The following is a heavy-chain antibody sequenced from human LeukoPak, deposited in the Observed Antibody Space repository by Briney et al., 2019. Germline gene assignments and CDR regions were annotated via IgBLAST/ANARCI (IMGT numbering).Heavy chain of an antibody. D-gene: IGHD2-21*01. CDR1: GGSISSGSDY. V-gene: IGHV4-61*02. CDR3: ARVDWLANYYYYMDV. CDR2: IYSSGST. J-gene: IGHJ6*03. Sequence: PSETLSLTCTVSGGSISSGSDYWSWIRQPPGKGREWIGRIYSSGSTYSNPSLKSRVTISVDTSKNQFSLNLSSVTAADTAVYYCARVDWLANYYYYMDVWGKGTTVTVSS.